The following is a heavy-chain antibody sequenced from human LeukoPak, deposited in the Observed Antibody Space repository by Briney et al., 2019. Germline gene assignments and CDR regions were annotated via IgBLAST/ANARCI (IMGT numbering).Heavy chain of an antibody. Sequence: SSETLSLTCTVSGGSISSSSYYWGWIRQPPGKGLEWIGSIYYSGSTYYNPSLKSRVTISVDTSKNQFSLKLSSVTAADTAVYYCARFAPYDSSGAIDYWGQGTLVTVPS. CDR1: GGSISSSSYY. D-gene: IGHD3-22*01. CDR2: IYYSGST. J-gene: IGHJ4*02. CDR3: ARFAPYDSSGAIDY. V-gene: IGHV4-39*01.